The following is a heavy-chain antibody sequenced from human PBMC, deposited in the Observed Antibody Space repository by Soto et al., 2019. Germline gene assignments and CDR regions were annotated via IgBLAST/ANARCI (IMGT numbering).Heavy chain of an antibody. CDR2: IYYSGST. CDR1: GGSIRSYY. Sequence: SETLSLTCTVSGGSIRSYYWSWIRQPPGKGLEWIGYIYYSGSTNYNPSLKSRVTISVDTSKNQFSLKLSSVTAADTAVYYCARTKTGTPVAALVYWGQGTLVTVSS. D-gene: IGHD2-15*01. J-gene: IGHJ4*02. CDR3: ARTKTGTPVAALVY. V-gene: IGHV4-59*01.